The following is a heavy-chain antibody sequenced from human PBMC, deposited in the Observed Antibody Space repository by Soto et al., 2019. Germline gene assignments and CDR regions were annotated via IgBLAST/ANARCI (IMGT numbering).Heavy chain of an antibody. CDR3: VRVLSYDFWSCYPSTQCCSYGMDV. V-gene: IGHV4-34*01. Sequence: PSETLSLTCAVYGGSFSGYYWSWIRQPPGKGLEWIGEINHSGSTNYNPSLKSRVTISVYTYKNQFSLKLSSVTAADTAVYYCVRVLSYDFWSCYPSTQCCSYGMDVWGQVTTLTGSS. CDR2: INHSGST. D-gene: IGHD3-3*01. CDR1: GGSFSGYY. J-gene: IGHJ6*02.